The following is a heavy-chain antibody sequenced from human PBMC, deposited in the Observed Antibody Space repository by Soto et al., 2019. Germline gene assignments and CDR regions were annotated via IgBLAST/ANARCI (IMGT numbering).Heavy chain of an antibody. D-gene: IGHD2-21*02. J-gene: IGHJ3*02. CDR1: GASITNRDTY. CDR3: ARLIPHCGGDCYSVGAFDI. Sequence: QLQLQESGPGLVQPSETVSLTCTDSGASITNRDTYWGWIRQPPGKGLEWIGTVYHSRRSYYNPALKSRVTVSEDTSKNEFSVILNSVTVADTAVYYCARLIPHCGGDCYSVGAFDIWGQGTMVTVSS. V-gene: IGHV4-39*01. CDR2: VYHSRRS.